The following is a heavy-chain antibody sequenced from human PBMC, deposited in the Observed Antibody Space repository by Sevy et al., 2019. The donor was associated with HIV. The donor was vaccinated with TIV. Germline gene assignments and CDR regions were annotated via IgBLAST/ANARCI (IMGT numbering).Heavy chain of an antibody. CDR1: GGSISGYY. J-gene: IGHJ6*02. CDR3: ARGSPDHYFGMDV. Sequence: SETLFLTCTVSGGSISGYYRSWIRQPPGKGLEWIGYSYYSGSTNYNPSLKSRVTISVDTSKNQFSLKLISVTAADTAVYYCARGSPDHYFGMDVWGQGTTVTVSS. V-gene: IGHV4-59*01. CDR2: SYYSGST.